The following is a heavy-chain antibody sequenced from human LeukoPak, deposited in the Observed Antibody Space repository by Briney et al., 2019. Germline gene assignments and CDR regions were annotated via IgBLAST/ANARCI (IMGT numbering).Heavy chain of an antibody. CDR1: GYTFTDYY. CDR2: INPNSGGT. V-gene: IGHV1-2*02. J-gene: IGHJ5*02. CDR3: ARVPSGGNKFDP. D-gene: IGHD6-25*01. Sequence: ASVKVSCKASGYTFTDYYIHWVRQAPGQGLEWVGWINPNSGGTNYIQKFQGRVTLIRDTSISTAYMELSSLRSEDTAVYYCARVPSGGNKFDPWGQGTLVTVSS.